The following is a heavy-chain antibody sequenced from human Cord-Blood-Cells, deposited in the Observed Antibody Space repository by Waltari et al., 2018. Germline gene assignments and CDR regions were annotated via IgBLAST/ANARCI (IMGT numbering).Heavy chain of an antibody. Sequence: QVQLQESGPGLVKPSETLSLTCTVSGYSISSGYYWGWIRQPPGKGLEWIGRIYHSGSTYYNPSLKSRVTISVDTSKNQFSLKLSSVTAADTAVYYCARVRWDSSSWYWFDPWGQGTLVTVSS. CDR3: ARVRWDSSSWYWFDP. V-gene: IGHV4-38-2*02. D-gene: IGHD6-13*01. CDR1: GYSISSGYY. CDR2: IYHSGST. J-gene: IGHJ5*02.